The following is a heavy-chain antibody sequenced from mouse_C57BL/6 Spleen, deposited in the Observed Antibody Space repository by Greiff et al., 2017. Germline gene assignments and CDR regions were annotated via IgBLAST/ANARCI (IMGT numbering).Heavy chain of an antibody. Sequence: QVQLKQPGTELVKPGASVKLSCKASGYTFTSYWMHWVKQRPGQGLEWIGNINPSNGGTNYNEKFKSKATLTVDKSSSTAYMQLSSLTSEDSAVYYCARFYGYDPYWYFDVWGTGTTVTVSS. CDR2: INPSNGGT. D-gene: IGHD2-2*01. CDR1: GYTFTSYW. J-gene: IGHJ1*03. V-gene: IGHV1-53*01. CDR3: ARFYGYDPYWYFDV.